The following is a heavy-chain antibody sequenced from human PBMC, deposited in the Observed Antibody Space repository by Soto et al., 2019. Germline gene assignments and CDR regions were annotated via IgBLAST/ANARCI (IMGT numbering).Heavy chain of an antibody. CDR2: SKSGGSYT. CDR1: RFTFSRHW. V-gene: IGHV3-74*01. Sequence: PGGSLRLSCAASRFTFSRHWMPWFRQLPGKGLVWVARSKSGGSYTSYADSVKGRFTISRDNDNSLLYRQMNSLRAEDTALYCCVRDRSSITRTAGDYWGQGILVTVSS. CDR3: VRDRSSITRTAGDY. D-gene: IGHD1-7*01. J-gene: IGHJ4*02.